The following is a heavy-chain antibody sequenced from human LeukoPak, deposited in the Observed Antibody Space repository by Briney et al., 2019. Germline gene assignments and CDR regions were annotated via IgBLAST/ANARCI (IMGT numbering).Heavy chain of an antibody. J-gene: IGHJ4*02. CDR1: GFTSDDYA. Sequence: GGSLRLSCAASGFTSDDYAMHWVRQAAGKGLEWVSVISWNSGSVGYADSVKGRFTISRDNAKNSLYLQMNSLRAEDTALYYCAKDTDGAAAGTTWGHWGQGTLVTVSS. D-gene: IGHD6-13*01. CDR2: ISWNSGSV. CDR3: AKDTDGAAAGTTWGH. V-gene: IGHV3-9*02.